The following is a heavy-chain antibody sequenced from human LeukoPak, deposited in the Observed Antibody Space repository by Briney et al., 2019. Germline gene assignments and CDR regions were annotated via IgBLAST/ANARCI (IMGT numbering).Heavy chain of an antibody. D-gene: IGHD2/OR15-2a*01. CDR3: AKNIRTEGNYYYYMDV. V-gene: IGHV3-23*01. J-gene: IGHJ6*03. Sequence: GGSLRLSCAASGFTFDNYAMSWVRQAPGKGLEWVSAISGSAFTTFYADSVKGRFTISRDNSKNTLYLQMSSLRAEDTAVYYCAKNIRTEGNYYYYMDVWGTGSTVTVSS. CDR2: ISGSAFTT. CDR1: GFTFDNYA.